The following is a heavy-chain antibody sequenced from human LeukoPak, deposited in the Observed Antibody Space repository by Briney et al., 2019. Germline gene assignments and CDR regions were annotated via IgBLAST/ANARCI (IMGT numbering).Heavy chain of an antibody. Sequence: GGSLRLSCAASGFTFSDYYMSWVRQAPGKGLEWVSAISGSGGSTYYADSVKGRFTISRDNSKNTLYLQMNSLRAEDTAVYYCAKDRAGYDSSGYYSDYWGQGTLVTVSS. J-gene: IGHJ4*02. CDR2: ISGSGGST. V-gene: IGHV3-23*01. CDR3: AKDRAGYDSSGYYSDY. CDR1: GFTFSDYY. D-gene: IGHD3-22*01.